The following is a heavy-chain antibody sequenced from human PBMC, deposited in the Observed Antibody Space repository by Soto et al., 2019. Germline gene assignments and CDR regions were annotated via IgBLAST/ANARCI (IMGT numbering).Heavy chain of an antibody. J-gene: IGHJ4*02. CDR3: ARRTATGGSYFDY. Sequence: SEILSLTCTVSCGSISSSSYYWGWIRQPPGKGLEWIGSIYYSGSTYYNPSLKSRVTISVDTSKNQFSLKLSSVTAADTAVYYCARRTATGGSYFDYWGQGTLVTVSS. CDR1: CGSISSSSYY. V-gene: IGHV4-39*01. D-gene: IGHD1-26*01. CDR2: IYYSGST.